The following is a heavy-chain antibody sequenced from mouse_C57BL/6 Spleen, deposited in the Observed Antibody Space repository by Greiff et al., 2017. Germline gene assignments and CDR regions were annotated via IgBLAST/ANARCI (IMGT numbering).Heavy chain of an antibody. V-gene: IGHV1-19*01. CDR1: GYTFTDYY. D-gene: IGHD1-1*01. J-gene: IGHJ4*01. CDR2: INPYNGGT. CDR3: ARRGYYYGSSYAMDY. Sequence: EVKLMESGPVLVKPGASVKMSCKASGYTFTDYYMNWVKQSHGKSLEWIGVINPYNGGTSYNQKFKGKATLTVDKSSSTAYMELNSLTSEDSAVYYCARRGYYYGSSYAMDYWGQGTSVTVSS.